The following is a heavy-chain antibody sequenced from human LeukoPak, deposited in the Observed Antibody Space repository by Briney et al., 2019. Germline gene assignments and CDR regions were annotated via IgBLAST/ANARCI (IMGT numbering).Heavy chain of an antibody. CDR2: VYNRGTT. CDR1: GGSITSYY. Sequence: PSETLSLTCSVSGGSITSYYWSWIRQSPMKGLEWIGSVYNRGTTYYNPSLKSRVTISGDTSKNQLSPRTTYVTTADTAVYFCARDYGGNSGEFDPWGQGTLVTVSS. V-gene: IGHV4-59*01. CDR3: ARDYGGNSGEFDP. D-gene: IGHD4-23*01. J-gene: IGHJ5*02.